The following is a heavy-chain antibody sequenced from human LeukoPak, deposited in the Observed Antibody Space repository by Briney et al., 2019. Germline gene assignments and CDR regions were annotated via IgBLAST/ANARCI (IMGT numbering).Heavy chain of an antibody. Sequence: PSETLSLTCTVSGYSISSGYYWGWIRQPPGKGLEWIGSIYHSGSTYYNPSLKSRVTISVDTSKNQFSLKLSSVTAADTAVYYCARVGDFWSRAPYYYYMDVWGKGTTVTVSS. CDR1: GYSISSGYY. V-gene: IGHV4-38-2*02. J-gene: IGHJ6*03. D-gene: IGHD3-3*01. CDR3: ARVGDFWSRAPYYYYMDV. CDR2: IYHSGST.